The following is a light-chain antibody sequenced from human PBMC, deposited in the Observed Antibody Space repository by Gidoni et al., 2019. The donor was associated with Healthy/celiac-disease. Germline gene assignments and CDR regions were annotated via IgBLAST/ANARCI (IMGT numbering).Light chain of an antibody. CDR3: QQSYSTPPKT. J-gene: IGKJ1*01. CDR2: AAS. CDR1: QSISSY. Sequence: DIQMTQSPSSLSASVGDRVTITCRASQSISSYLNWYQQKPGKAPKLLIYAASSLQSGVPSRFSGSGSGRDFTLTIISLQPEDFATYYCQQSYSTPPKTFGQGTKVEIK. V-gene: IGKV1-39*01.